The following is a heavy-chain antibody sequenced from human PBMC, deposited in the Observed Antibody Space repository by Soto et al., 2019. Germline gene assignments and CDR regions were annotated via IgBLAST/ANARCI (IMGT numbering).Heavy chain of an antibody. CDR2: ISTSGSTI. CDR3: ARVSPPPDY. CDR1: GFTSSDYY. J-gene: IGHJ4*02. Sequence: QVQLVESGGGLDKPGGSLRLSCAASGFTSSDYYMRWIRQAPGKGLEWVSYISTSGSTINYADSVKGRFTISRDNAKNPLYLQMNSLRAEDTAVYDCARVSPPPDYWGQGTLVTVSS. V-gene: IGHV3-11*01.